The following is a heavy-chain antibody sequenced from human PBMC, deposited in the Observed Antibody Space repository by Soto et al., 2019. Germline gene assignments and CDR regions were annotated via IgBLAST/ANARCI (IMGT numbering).Heavy chain of an antibody. J-gene: IGHJ6*02. D-gene: IGHD2-2*01. CDR3: ARDPPTFIVVVPAAIEEYYYYGMDV. V-gene: IGHV3-21*01. CDR2: ISSSSSYI. CDR1: GFTFSSYS. Sequence: GGSLRLSCAASGFTFSSYSMNWVRQAPGKGLEWVSSISSSSSYIYYADSVKGRFTISRDNAKNSLYLEMNSLRAEDTAVYYCARDPPTFIVVVPAAIEEYYYYGMDVWGQGTTVTVSS.